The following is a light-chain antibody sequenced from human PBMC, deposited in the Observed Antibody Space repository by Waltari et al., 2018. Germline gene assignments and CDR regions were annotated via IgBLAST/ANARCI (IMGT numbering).Light chain of an antibody. CDR3: STWDYTLSGLV. CDR1: NNNIGTYT. Sequence: QSALTQEASVSGTVGQKVTLSCSGNNNNIGTYTVGWYQQISHGVPKPVMFGKYLPAGIPDRFSASKSGTTASLTSSGRQPEDEAHYYCSTWDYTLSGLVFGGGTKLTVL. CDR2: GKY. V-gene: IGLV1-44*01. J-gene: IGLJ2*01.